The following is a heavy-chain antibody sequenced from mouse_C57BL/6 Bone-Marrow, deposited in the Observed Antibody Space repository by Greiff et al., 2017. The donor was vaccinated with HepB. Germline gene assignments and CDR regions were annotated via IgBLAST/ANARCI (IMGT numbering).Heavy chain of an antibody. CDR2: IHPNSGST. J-gene: IGHJ4*01. Sequence: QVQLQQPGAELVKPGASVKLSCKASGYTFTSYWMHWVKQRPGQGLEWIGMIHPNSGSTNYNEKFKGKATLTADKSSSTAYMELRSLTSEDSAVYFCAKYYYGSSSYYYAMDYWGQGTSVTVSS. V-gene: IGHV1-64*01. CDR3: AKYYYGSSSYYYAMDY. CDR1: GYTFTSYW. D-gene: IGHD1-1*01.